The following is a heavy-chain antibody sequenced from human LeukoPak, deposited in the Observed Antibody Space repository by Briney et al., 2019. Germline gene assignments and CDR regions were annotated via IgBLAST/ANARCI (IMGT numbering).Heavy chain of an antibody. CDR3: ARGMDAFDI. J-gene: IGHJ3*02. CDR2: ISYDGSNK. Sequence: PGRSLRLSCAASGFAFNTYAMHWVRQAPGKGLEWVAVISYDGSNKYYADSVKGRFTISRDNSKNTLYLQMNSLRAEDTAVYYCARGMDAFDIWGQGTMVTVSS. V-gene: IGHV3-30*19. CDR1: GFAFNTYA.